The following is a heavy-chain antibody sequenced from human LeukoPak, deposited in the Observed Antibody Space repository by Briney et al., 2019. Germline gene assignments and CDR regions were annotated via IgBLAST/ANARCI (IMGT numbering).Heavy chain of an antibody. Sequence: GGSLRLSCAASGFTFSGHWMSWVRQAPGKGLEWVANINQGESDKYYVDSVKGRFTISRDNANNLLYLQMNSLRGEDTAVYYCTRDRSRAEDDWGQGTLVTVSS. J-gene: IGHJ4*02. D-gene: IGHD1-14*01. CDR1: GFTFSGHW. CDR2: INQGESDK. V-gene: IGHV3-7*01. CDR3: TRDRSRAEDD.